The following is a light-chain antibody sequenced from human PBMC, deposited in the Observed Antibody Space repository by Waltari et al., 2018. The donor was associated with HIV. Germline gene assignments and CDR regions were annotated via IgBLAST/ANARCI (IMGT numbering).Light chain of an antibody. Sequence: SYVLTQPPSVSVAPGAAATISCGAWNIGGKSVHWYKQQPGQAPVLVTRYNSDRPSGVTDRISGSNSGHTATLTITRVEAGDEATYYCQVWDSSNEHVVFGGGTELTGL. V-gene: IGLV3-21*04. CDR3: QVWDSSNEHVV. J-gene: IGLJ3*02. CDR2: YNS. CDR1: NIGGKS.